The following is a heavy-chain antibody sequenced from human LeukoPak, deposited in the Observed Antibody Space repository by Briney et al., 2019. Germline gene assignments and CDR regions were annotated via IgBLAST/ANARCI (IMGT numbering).Heavy chain of an antibody. CDR2: ISPHDSDT. Sequence: GESLKISSKGSGYSFSSYWIGCVRQMPGKGLEWMGIISPHDSDTIYSPSFQGHVTISGDKSISTAYLQWSSLKASDTAIYYCARHGCSVGRCYLDFDYWGQGTLVTVSS. V-gene: IGHV5-51*01. CDR3: ARHGCSVGRCYLDFDY. J-gene: IGHJ4*02. CDR1: GYSFSSYW. D-gene: IGHD2-15*01.